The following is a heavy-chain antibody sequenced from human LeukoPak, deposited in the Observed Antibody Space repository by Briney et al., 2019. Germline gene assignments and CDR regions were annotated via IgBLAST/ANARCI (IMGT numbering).Heavy chain of an antibody. V-gene: IGHV1-18*01. D-gene: IGHD3-22*01. CDR3: ARSYYYDSSGYYYGFDY. Sequence: GASVTVSCKGSGYTFISYGFSWVRQAPGQGLEWMGWISAYNGNTNYAQKLQGRVTMTTDTSASTAYMELGSLRSDDTAVYYCARSYYYDSSGYYYGFDYWGQGTLVTVSS. CDR1: GYTFISYG. CDR2: ISAYNGNT. J-gene: IGHJ4*02.